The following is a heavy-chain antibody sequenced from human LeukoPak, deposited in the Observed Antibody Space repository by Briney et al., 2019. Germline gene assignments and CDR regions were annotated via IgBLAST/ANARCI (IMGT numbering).Heavy chain of an antibody. D-gene: IGHD3-10*01. CDR3: ARVTSGEFADY. J-gene: IGHJ4*02. CDR2: IYYSGIT. CDR1: GGSISIGGYY. Sequence: SRTLSLTCTVSGGSISIGGYYWSWIRQHPGKGLEWIGYIYYSGITYYNPSLKSRVTISVDTSKSQFSLYLSSVTAADTAVYYCARVTSGEFADYWGQGTLVTVSS. V-gene: IGHV4-31*03.